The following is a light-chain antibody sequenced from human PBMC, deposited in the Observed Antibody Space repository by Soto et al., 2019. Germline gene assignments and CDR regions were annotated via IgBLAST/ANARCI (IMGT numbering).Light chain of an antibody. CDR3: QVWDSSSDHSVV. J-gene: IGLJ2*01. CDR2: DDS. Sequence: SYELTPPPSVSVAPGQTARITCGGTNIGSKSVHWYQQKPGQAPVLVVYDDSDRPSGIPERFSGSNSGNTATLTISRVEAGDEADYYCQVWDSSSDHSVVFGGGTKLTVL. V-gene: IGLV3-21*02. CDR1: NIGSKS.